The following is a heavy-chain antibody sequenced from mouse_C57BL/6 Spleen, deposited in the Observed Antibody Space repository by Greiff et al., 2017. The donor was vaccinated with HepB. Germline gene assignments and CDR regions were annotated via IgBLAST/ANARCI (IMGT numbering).Heavy chain of an antibody. Sequence: EVQVVESGGDLVKPGGSLKLSCAASGFTFSSYGMSWVRQTPDKRLEWVATISSGGSYTYYPDSVKGRFTISRDNAKNTLYLQMSSLKSEDTAMYYCARRNYDYDYYYAMDYWGQGTSVTVSS. V-gene: IGHV5-6*01. D-gene: IGHD2-4*01. CDR2: ISSGGSYT. CDR3: ARRNYDYDYYYAMDY. CDR1: GFTFSSYG. J-gene: IGHJ4*01.